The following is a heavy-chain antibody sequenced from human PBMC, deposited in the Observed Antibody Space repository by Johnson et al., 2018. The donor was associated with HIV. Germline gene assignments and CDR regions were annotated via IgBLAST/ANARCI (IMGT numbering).Heavy chain of an antibody. V-gene: IGHV3-53*01. Sequence: VQLVESGGGLIQPGGSLRLSCAASGFTVSSNYMSWVRQAPGKGLEWVAVIYSGGSTYYADSVKGRFTISRDNSNNTLYVQMNSLRAEDTAVYYCARDEVAGAFDIWGQGTIVTVSS. CDR1: GFTVSSNY. CDR3: ARDEVAGAFDI. J-gene: IGHJ3*02. CDR2: IYSGGST.